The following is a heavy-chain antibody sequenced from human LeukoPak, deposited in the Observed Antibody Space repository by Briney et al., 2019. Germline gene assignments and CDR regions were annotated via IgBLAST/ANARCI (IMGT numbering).Heavy chain of an antibody. D-gene: IGHD1-26*01. CDR1: GVSISSYY. J-gene: IGHJ5*02. CDR3: ARIAALSGSDYTDA. V-gene: IGHV4-59*08. CDR2: ILYRGNT. Sequence: SETLSLTCTVSGVSISSYYCSWIRQPPGKGLEWIGYILYRGNTIYNPSLRGRVTISADPSKNHFSLRLRSVTAADTAVYSCARIAALSGSDYTDARGQGTLVTVSS.